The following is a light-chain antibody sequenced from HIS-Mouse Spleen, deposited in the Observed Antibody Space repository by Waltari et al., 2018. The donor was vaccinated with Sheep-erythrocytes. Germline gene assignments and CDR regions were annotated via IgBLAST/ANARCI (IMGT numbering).Light chain of an antibody. CDR1: SSDVGRYNL. CDR2: EGS. CDR3: CSYAGSSTWV. Sequence: QSALTQPASVSGSPGQPITTSCPGTSSDVGRYNLVPWYHQHPGKAPKLMIYEGSKRPSGVSNRFSGSKSGNTASLTISGLQAEDEADYYCCSYAGSSTWVFGGGTKLTVL. V-gene: IGLV2-23*01. J-gene: IGLJ3*02.